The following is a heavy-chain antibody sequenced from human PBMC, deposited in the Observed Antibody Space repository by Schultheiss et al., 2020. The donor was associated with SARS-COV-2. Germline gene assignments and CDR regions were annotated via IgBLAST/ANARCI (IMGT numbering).Heavy chain of an antibody. D-gene: IGHD2-2*01. CDR3: AREDQLLLGTYYGMDV. J-gene: IGHJ6*02. V-gene: IGHV1-18*01. Sequence: ASVKDSCKASGYTFTSYGISWVRQAPGQGLEWMGWISAYNGNTNYAQKLQGRVTMTTDTSTSTAYMELRSLRSDDTAVYYCAREDQLLLGTYYGMDVWGQGTTVTVSS. CDR1: GYTFTSYG. CDR2: ISAYNGNT.